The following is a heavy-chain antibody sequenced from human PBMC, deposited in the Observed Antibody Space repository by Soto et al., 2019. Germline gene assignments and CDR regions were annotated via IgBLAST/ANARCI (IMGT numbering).Heavy chain of an antibody. V-gene: IGHV1-3*05. CDR1: GYTFTNYA. Sequence: QVQLVQSGAEEKKPGASVKVSCKASGYTFTNYAMHWVRQAPGQSLEWMGWINAGNGNTKYSQNFQGRVTITSDTSASTAYMELSSLRSEDPAVYYCARGTGHIAADGNDWFVPWGQGTLVSVSS. D-gene: IGHD6-13*01. CDR3: ARGTGHIAADGNDWFVP. J-gene: IGHJ5*02. CDR2: INAGNGNT.